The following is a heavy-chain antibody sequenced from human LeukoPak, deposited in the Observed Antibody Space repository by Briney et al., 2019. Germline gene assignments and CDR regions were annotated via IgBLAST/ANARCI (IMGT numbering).Heavy chain of an antibody. CDR2: IKPDGTTK. D-gene: IGHD6-13*01. Sequence: GGSLRLSCAASGFPFSSYSMTWVRQAPGKGLEWVANIKPDGTTKFYVDSVRGRFTISRDNALNSLYLQMNSLRAEDTAIYYCARSIPYGTTWYGRSDYWGQGTLVTVSS. J-gene: IGHJ4*02. CDR3: ARSIPYGTTWYGRSDY. V-gene: IGHV3-7*03. CDR1: GFPFSSYS.